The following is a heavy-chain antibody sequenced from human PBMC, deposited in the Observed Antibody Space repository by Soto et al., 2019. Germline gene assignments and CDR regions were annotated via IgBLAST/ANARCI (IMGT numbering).Heavy chain of an antibody. CDR2: IIPIFGTA. CDR1: GGTFSSYA. CDR3: AGGIAAADPSYYYYYGMDV. J-gene: IGHJ6*02. V-gene: IGHV1-69*01. Sequence: QVQLVQSGAEVKKPGSSVKVSCKASGGTFSSYAISWVRQAPGQGLEWMGGIIPIFGTANYAPKFQGRVTITADESTSTAYMELSSRRSEDTAVYYCAGGIAAADPSYYYYYGMDVWGQGTTVTVSS. D-gene: IGHD6-13*01.